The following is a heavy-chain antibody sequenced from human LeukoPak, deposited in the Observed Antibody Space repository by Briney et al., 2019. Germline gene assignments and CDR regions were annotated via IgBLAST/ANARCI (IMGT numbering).Heavy chain of an antibody. D-gene: IGHD6-13*01. Sequence: ASVNVSCKASGYTFTSYGISWVRQAPGQGVEGMGWISAYNGNTNYAQKLQGRVTMTTHTSTSTAYMELRSLRSDDTAVYYCARDPGIAAAGPNFDYWGQGTLVTVSS. V-gene: IGHV1-18*01. CDR2: ISAYNGNT. CDR1: GYTFTSYG. J-gene: IGHJ4*02. CDR3: ARDPGIAAAGPNFDY.